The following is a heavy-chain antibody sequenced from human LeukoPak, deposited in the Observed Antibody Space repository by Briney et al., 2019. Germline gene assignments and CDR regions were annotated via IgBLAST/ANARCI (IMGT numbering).Heavy chain of an antibody. Sequence: GGSLRLSCAASGFTVSSNYMSWVRQAPGKGLEWVSVIYSGGETSYSDSVKGRFTISRDNSKNTLYLQMNSLRAEDTAVYYCARASTHAFGLWGQGTMVTVSS. CDR1: GFTVSSNY. V-gene: IGHV3-53*01. J-gene: IGHJ3*01. CDR3: ARASTHAFGL. CDR2: IYSGGET.